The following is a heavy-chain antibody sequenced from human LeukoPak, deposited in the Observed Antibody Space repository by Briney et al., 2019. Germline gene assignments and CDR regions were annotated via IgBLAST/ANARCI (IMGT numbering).Heavy chain of an antibody. CDR1: GYTFTGYY. CDR3: ARQPGQLEYYFDY. V-gene: IGHV1-2*02. Sequence: ASVKVSCKASGYTFTGYYMHLVRQAPGQGLEWMGWINPNSSGTNYAQKFQGRVTMTRDTSISTAYMELSRLRSDDTAVYYCARQPGQLEYYFDYWGQGTLVTVSS. J-gene: IGHJ4*02. D-gene: IGHD5-18*01. CDR2: INPNSSGT.